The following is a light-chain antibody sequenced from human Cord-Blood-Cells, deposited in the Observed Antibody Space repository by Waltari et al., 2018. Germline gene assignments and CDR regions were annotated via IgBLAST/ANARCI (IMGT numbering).Light chain of an antibody. CDR1: QSVSSY. J-gene: IGKJ5*01. CDR2: DAS. CDR3: QQRSNWPIT. V-gene: IGKV3-11*01. Sequence: EIVLTLSPATLSLYPGERATRSCRASQSVSSYLAWYQQTTGQAPRLLIYDASNRATGIPARFSGSGSGTDFTLTISSLEPEDLAVYYCQQRSNWPITFGQGTRLEI.